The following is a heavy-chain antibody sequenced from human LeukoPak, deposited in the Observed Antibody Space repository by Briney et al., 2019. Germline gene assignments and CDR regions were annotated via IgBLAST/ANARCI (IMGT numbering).Heavy chain of an antibody. J-gene: IGHJ6*02. CDR1: GGSISSSSYY. CDR3: ARRRGSYYSDGMDV. CDR2: IYYSGST. V-gene: IGHV4-39*01. Sequence: SETLSLTCTVSGGSISSSSYYWGWIRQPPGKGLEWIGSIYYSGSTYYNPSLKSRVTISVDTSKSQFSLKLSSVTPADTAVYYCARRRGSYYSDGMDVWGQGTTVTVPS. D-gene: IGHD1-26*01.